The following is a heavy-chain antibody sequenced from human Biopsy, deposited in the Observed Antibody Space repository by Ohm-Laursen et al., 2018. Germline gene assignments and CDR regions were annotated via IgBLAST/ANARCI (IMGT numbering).Heavy chain of an antibody. CDR3: TRKPNSLYYFDH. J-gene: IGHJ4*02. CDR2: MHHSGPT. D-gene: IGHD1-14*01. CDR1: GDSLSSDYS. V-gene: IGHV4-31*03. Sequence: TLPLTCTVSGDSLSSDYSWTWIRQVPGEGLEWIAYMHHSGPTYTYYNPSLKSRVAISVEVPKNQFSLKVSSVTAADTAVYFCTRKPNSLYYFDHWGQGTLVTVSS.